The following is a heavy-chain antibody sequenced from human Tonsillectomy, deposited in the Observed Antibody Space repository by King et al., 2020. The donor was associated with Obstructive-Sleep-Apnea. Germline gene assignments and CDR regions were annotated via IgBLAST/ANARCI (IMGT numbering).Heavy chain of an antibody. J-gene: IGHJ6*02. CDR2: INSDGSTT. CDR3: DRDRDCRSTSCFFGMDV. V-gene: IGHV3-74*01. Sequence: VQLVESGGGLVQPGGSLRLSCAASGFTFSSYWMHWVRQAPGKGLVWVSRINSDGSTTTYADSVKGRFTITRENAKNKLHLQMSSLRSEDTAVYFCDRDRDCRSTSCFFGMDVWGQGTTVTVSS. D-gene: IGHD2-2*01. CDR1: GFTFSSYW.